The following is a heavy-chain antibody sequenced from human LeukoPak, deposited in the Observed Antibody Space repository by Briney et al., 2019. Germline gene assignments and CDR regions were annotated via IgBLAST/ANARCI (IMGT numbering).Heavy chain of an antibody. J-gene: IGHJ4*02. CDR3: ARKGATLHFDY. V-gene: IGHV4-61*02. CDR2: IYTSGST. D-gene: IGHD1-26*01. CDR1: GGSISSGSYY. Sequence: SETLSLTCTVSGGSISSGSYYWSWIRQPAGKGLEWIGRIYTSGSTNYNPSLKSRVTISVDTSKNQFSLKLSSVTAADTAVYYCARKGATLHFDYWGQGTLVTVSS.